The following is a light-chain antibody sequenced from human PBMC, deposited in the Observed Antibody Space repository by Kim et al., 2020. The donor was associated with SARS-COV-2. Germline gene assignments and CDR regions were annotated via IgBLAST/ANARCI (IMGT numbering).Light chain of an antibody. CDR3: QQTYISPFT. J-gene: IGKJ3*01. V-gene: IGKV1-39*01. CDR2: AAS. Sequence: ASVGDRVTIPCRTSQNINSHLNWYRQKPGRAPKLLIYAASTLRGGVPSRFSGGGSETDFTLTISSLQPEDFATYFCQQTYISPFTFGPGTKVDIK. CDR1: QNINSH.